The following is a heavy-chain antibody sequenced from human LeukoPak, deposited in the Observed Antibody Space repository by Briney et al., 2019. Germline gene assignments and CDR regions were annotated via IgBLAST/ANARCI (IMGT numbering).Heavy chain of an antibody. Sequence: AAVKVSCKPSGYFFTSYYMHLVLEPPAQGLGSMGVINPIGGSTSYAQKFQGRVTMTRDTSTSTVYMELSSLRSEDTAVYYCAKGIVVVPAAIGLSWFDPWGQGTLVTVSS. V-gene: IGHV1-46*01. D-gene: IGHD2-2*02. CDR2: INPIGGST. CDR1: GYFFTSYY. J-gene: IGHJ5*02. CDR3: AKGIVVVPAAIGLSWFDP.